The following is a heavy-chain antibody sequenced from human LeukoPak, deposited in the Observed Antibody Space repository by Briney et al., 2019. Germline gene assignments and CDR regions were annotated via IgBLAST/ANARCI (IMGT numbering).Heavy chain of an antibody. V-gene: IGHV4-34*01. Sequence: PSETLSLTCAVYGGSFSGYYWSWIRQPPGKGLEWIGEINHSGSTNYNPSLKSRVTISVDTSKNQFSLKLSSVTAADTAVYYCARGYMGTAERNWFDPWGQGTLVTVSS. CDR1: GGSFSGYY. J-gene: IGHJ5*02. D-gene: IGHD7-27*01. CDR2: INHSGST. CDR3: ARGYMGTAERNWFDP.